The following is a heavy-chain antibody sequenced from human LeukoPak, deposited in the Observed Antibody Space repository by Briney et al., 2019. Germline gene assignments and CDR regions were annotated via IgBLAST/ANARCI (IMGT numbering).Heavy chain of an antibody. J-gene: IGHJ4*02. Sequence: GGSLRLSCAASGFTYGTYAVSWVRQAPGKGLDWVPAISDNGAATYYADSVRGRFTVSRDNSINTVYLQMNSLRAEDTAVYYCANLGKYCSGFSCYKWGQGTLVTVSS. CDR3: ANLGKYCSGFSCYK. CDR1: GFTYGTYA. CDR2: ISDNGAAT. D-gene: IGHD2-2*02. V-gene: IGHV3-23*01.